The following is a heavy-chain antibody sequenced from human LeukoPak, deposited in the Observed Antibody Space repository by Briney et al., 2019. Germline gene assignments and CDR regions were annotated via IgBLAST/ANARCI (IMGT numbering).Heavy chain of an antibody. J-gene: IGHJ6*02. V-gene: IGHV3-23*01. CDR2: ISGSGGST. CDR3: ANPPAIYDSSGYYGAYYYGMDV. D-gene: IGHD3-22*01. CDR1: GFTFSSYA. Sequence: GGSLRLSCAASGFTFSSYAMSWVRQAPGKGLEWVSAISGSGGSTYYADSVKGRFTISRDNSKNTLYLQMNSLRAEDTAVYYYANPPAIYDSSGYYGAYYYGMDVWGQGTTVTVSS.